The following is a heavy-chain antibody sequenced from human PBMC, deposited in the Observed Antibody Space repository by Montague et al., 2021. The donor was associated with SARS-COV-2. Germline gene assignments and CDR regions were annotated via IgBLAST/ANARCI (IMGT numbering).Heavy chain of an antibody. CDR1: GGSISSSSNY. CDR2: IYYSGST. V-gene: IGHV4-39*01. Sequence: SETLSLTCTVSGGSISSSSNYWGWIRQPPGKGLEWIGSIYYSGSTYYNSSLKSRVTISVDTSKNQFSLKSNSVTAADTAVYYCARLVWFGELSSETWFDPWGQGTLVTVSS. CDR3: ARLVWFGELSSETWFDP. D-gene: IGHD3-10*01. J-gene: IGHJ5*02.